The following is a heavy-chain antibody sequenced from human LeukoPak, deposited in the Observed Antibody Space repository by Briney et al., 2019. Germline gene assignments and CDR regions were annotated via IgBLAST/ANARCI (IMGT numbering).Heavy chain of an antibody. CDR1: GGSISSGGYY. J-gene: IGHJ6*03. CDR3: AAEKYYDFWSGYYTGNYMDV. D-gene: IGHD3-3*01. Sequence: PSETLSLTCTVSGGSISSGGYYFNWIRQHPGKGLEWIGYIYYSGSTSYNPSLKSRVTISIDTSKNQFSLRLSSVTAADMAVYYCAAEKYYDFWSGYYTGNYMDVWGKGTTVTVSS. V-gene: IGHV4-31*03. CDR2: IYYSGST.